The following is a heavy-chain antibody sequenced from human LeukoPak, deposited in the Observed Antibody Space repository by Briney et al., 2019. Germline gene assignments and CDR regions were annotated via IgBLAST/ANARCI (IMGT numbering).Heavy chain of an antibody. Sequence: PGGSLRLSCAASGFTFSDYYMSWIRQAPGKGLEWVSYISSSSSYTNYADSVKGRFTISRDNAKNSLYLQMNSLRAEDTAVYYCASGPYGSGSSYSLDYWGQGTLVTVSS. D-gene: IGHD3-10*01. J-gene: IGHJ4*02. CDR1: GFTFSDYY. CDR3: ASGPYGSGSSYSLDY. V-gene: IGHV3-11*06. CDR2: ISSSSSYT.